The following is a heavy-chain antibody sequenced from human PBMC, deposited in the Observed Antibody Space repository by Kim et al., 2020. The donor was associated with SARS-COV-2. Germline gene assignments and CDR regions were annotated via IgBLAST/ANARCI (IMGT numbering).Heavy chain of an antibody. CDR3: ASPSSYGDYVPYVY. D-gene: IGHD4-17*01. Sequence: AASVKGRFTISRDNAKNSLYLQMNSLRAEDTAVYYCASPSSYGDYVPYVYWGQGTLVTVSS. V-gene: IGHV3-11*03. J-gene: IGHJ4*02.